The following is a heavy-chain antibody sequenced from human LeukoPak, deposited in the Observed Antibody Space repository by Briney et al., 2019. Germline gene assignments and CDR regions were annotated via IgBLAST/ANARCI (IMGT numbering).Heavy chain of an antibody. CDR2: SSSRGSYT. Sequence: PGGSLRLSCAASGFTFSDYYMTWIRQAPGKGLEWGADSSSRGSYTSCADSVQGRFTISRDNAKNSMYLQMNSLTAEDTAVYYCARNMTANYYYYAMDVWGQGTTVTVSS. CDR3: ARNMTANYYYYAMDV. J-gene: IGHJ6*02. V-gene: IGHV3-11*06. D-gene: IGHD2-21*02. CDR1: GFTFSDYY.